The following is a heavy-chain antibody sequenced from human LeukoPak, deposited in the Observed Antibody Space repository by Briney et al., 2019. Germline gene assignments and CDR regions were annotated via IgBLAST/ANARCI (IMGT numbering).Heavy chain of an antibody. V-gene: IGHV4-39*01. Sequence: SETLSLTCTVSGGSISSSSYYWGWIRQPPGKGLEWFGSIYYSGSTYYNPSLKSRVTISVDTSKNQFSLKLSSVTAADTAVYYCARQEWEILEWLYHDYWGQGTLVTVSS. CDR2: IYYSGST. J-gene: IGHJ4*02. D-gene: IGHD3-3*01. CDR3: ARQEWEILEWLYHDY. CDR1: GGSISSSSYY.